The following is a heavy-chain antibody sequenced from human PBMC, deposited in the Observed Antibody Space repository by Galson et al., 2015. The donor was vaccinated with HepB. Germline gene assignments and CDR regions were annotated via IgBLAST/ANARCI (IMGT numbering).Heavy chain of an antibody. CDR2: IKLDGSDK. V-gene: IGHV3-7*03. CDR3: AKDDAGIGMSE. J-gene: IGHJ4*02. D-gene: IGHD6-13*01. CDR1: GFIFGSYW. Sequence: SLRLSCAASGFIFGSYWMSWVRQAPGKGLEWVANIKLDGSDKYYVDSVKGRFTISRDNAKNSLYLQMNNLRAEDTAIYYCAKDDAGIGMSEWGRGTLVTAFS.